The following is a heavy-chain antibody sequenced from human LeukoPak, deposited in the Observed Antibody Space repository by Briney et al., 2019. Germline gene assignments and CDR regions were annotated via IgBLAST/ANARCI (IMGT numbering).Heavy chain of an antibody. CDR2: IYPGDSDT. V-gene: IGHV5-51*01. D-gene: IGHD2-2*01. CDR3: ARRVVPAEDQNWFDP. J-gene: IGHJ5*02. CDR1: GYSFTSYW. Sequence: GESLKISCKGSGYSFTSYWIGWVRQMPGKGLEWMGIIYPGDSDTRYSPSFQGQVTISADKSISTAYLQWSSLKASDTAMYYCARRVVPAEDQNWFDPWGQGTLVTVSS.